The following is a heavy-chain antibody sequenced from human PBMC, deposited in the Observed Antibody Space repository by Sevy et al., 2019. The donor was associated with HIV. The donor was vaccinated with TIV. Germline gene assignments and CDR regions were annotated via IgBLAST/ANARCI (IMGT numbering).Heavy chain of an antibody. V-gene: IGHV2-5*01. CDR1: GFSLSTSGVG. J-gene: IGHJ3*02. D-gene: IGHD3-22*01. CDR2: IYWNDDK. Sequence: SGPTLVKPTQTLTLTCTFSGFSLSTSGVGVGWIRQPPGKALEWLALIYWNDDKRYSPSLKSRLTITKDTSKNQVVLTMTNMDPVDTATYYCARTYYYDSSGLGSAFDIWGQGTMVTVS. CDR3: ARTYYYDSSGLGSAFDI.